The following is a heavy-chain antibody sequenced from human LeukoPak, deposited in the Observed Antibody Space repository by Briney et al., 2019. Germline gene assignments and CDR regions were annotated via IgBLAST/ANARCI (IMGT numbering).Heavy chain of an antibody. J-gene: IGHJ4*02. CDR1: GYTFTGYY. CDR3: ARGRGRGYSNGYLGY. D-gene: IGHD5-18*01. V-gene: IGHV1-2*02. Sequence: AAVKESCKASGYTFTGYYMHWVRQAPGQGLEWMGWINPNSGGTNYAQRFQGRVTMTRDTSISTAYMELSRLRSDDTAVYYCARGRGRGYSNGYLGYWGQGSLVTSSS. CDR2: INPNSGGT.